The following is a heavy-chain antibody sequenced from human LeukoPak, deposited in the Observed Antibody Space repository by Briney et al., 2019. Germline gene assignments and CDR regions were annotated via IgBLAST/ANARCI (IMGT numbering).Heavy chain of an antibody. J-gene: IGHJ4*02. CDR2: IYSSGKA. CDR3: ARFKGGTGFDY. D-gene: IGHD1-26*01. CDR1: GGSITTTDFD. V-gene: IGHV4-39*01. Sequence: SGESLSLTCAVSGGSITTTDFDWSWIRQPPGQGFEWIATIYSSGKAYYDPSLMSRVTISVDTSKNQFSLDVTSVTAADTGLFYCARFKGGTGFDYWGRGILGIVS.